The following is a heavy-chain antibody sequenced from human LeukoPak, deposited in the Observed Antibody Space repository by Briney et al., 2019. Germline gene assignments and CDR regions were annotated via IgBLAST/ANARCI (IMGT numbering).Heavy chain of an antibody. D-gene: IGHD4-11*01. J-gene: IGHJ6*03. Sequence: ASVKVSCKASGYTFTGYYFHWVRQAPGQGLEWMGWINPNTAGTNYAQKFLGGVTLTWDTSISTAYMEPNRLTSDDTAVYYCATSAGDYRAGHYYYMGVWGKGTSVTVSS. CDR1: GYTFTGYY. CDR2: INPNTAGT. V-gene: IGHV1-2*02. CDR3: ATSAGDYRAGHYYYMGV.